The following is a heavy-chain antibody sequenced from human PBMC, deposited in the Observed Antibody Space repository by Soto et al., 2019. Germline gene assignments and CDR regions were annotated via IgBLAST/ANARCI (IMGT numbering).Heavy chain of an antibody. Sequence: DVQLLDSGGGLVQPGGSLRLSCAASGFTFNNYAMSWVRQAPGKGLEWVSTISVSGANTYYADSVKGRFTISRDDSKSTLYLQMHSLGAEDTAVYYCAKDMGLGVIAGYPHDCWGQGTLVTVSS. CDR2: ISVSGANT. V-gene: IGHV3-23*01. D-gene: IGHD3-9*01. CDR3: AKDMGLGVIAGYPHDC. CDR1: GFTFNNYA. J-gene: IGHJ4*02.